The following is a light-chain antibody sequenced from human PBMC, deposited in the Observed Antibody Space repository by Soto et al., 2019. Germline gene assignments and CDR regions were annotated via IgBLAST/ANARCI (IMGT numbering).Light chain of an antibody. J-gene: IGKJ1*01. Sequence: DIVITQSPGSLAVSLGVRATINCKPSQSVLYRSQNKNYFAWYQQKQGQQPKLLIYWASTPESGVPDRFSGSGSGREFTPPISSLQHADFAAYFCQQSYSTSPWTFGQGTKVDIK. CDR1: QSVLYRSQNKNY. CDR2: WAS. CDR3: QQSYSTSPWT. V-gene: IGKV4-1*01.